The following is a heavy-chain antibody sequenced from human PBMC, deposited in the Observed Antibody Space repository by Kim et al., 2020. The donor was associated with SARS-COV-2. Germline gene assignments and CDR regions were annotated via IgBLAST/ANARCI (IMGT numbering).Heavy chain of an antibody. V-gene: IGHV1-3*01. J-gene: IGHJ5*02. CDR3: ARGTYSSSWYWFDP. Sequence: SQKFQGRVTITRDTSASTAYMELSSLRSEDTAVYYCARGTYSSSWYWFDPWGQGTLVTVSS. D-gene: IGHD6-13*01.